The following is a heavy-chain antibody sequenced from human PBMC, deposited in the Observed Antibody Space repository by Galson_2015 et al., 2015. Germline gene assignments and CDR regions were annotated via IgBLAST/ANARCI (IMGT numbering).Heavy chain of an antibody. V-gene: IGHV1-69*13. CDR3: ARVPSYDYVWGSYFDY. D-gene: IGHD3-16*01. CDR2: IIPIFGTA. Sequence: SVKVSRKASGGTFSSYAISWVRQAPGQGLEWMGGIIPIFGTANYAQKFQGRVTITADESTSTAYMELSSLRSEDTAVYYCARVPSYDYVWGSYFDYWGQGTLVTVSS. J-gene: IGHJ4*02. CDR1: GGTFSSYA.